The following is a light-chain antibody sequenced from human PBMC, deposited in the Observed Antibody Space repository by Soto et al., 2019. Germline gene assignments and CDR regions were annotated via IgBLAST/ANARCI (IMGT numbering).Light chain of an antibody. CDR3: SSYTSSSTVI. CDR2: DVM. CDR1: SSDVGGYNF. J-gene: IGLJ2*01. V-gene: IGLV2-14*03. Sequence: QSVLTQPASVSGSPGQSITISCTGTSSDVGGYNFVSWYQQHPGKAPKFIIYDVMNRPSGVSNRFSGSRSGNTASLTISGLQAKDEGDYYCSSYTSSSTVIFGGGPKLTVL.